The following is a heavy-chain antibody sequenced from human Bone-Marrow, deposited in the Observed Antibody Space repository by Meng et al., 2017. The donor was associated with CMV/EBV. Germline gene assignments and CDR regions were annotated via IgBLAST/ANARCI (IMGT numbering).Heavy chain of an antibody. J-gene: IGHJ4*02. CDR1: GYRFTTYW. V-gene: IGHV5-51*01. Sequence: GESLKISCKGSGYRFTTYWISWVRQMPGKGLEWMAIIYPGDSNTRYGPSFQGQVTISADRSTSTAYLQWSSLKASDTAMYYCARHPGIVVPARYWGQGTLVTVSS. D-gene: IGHD2-2*01. CDR3: ARHPGIVVPARY. CDR2: IYPGDSNT.